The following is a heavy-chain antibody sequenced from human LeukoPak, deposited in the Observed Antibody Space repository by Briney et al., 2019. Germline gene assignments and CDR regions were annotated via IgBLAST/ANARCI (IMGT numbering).Heavy chain of an antibody. J-gene: IGHJ4*02. CDR1: GFTFSSYA. CDR3: ARDSDSSGWYEGMEY. Sequence: GGSLRLSYAASGFTFSSYAMHWVRQAPGKGLEWVAVISYDGSNKYYTDSVKGRFTISRDNSKNTLYLQMNSLRAEDRAVYYCARDSDSSGWYEGMEYWGQGTLVTVSS. D-gene: IGHD6-19*01. CDR2: ISYDGSNK. V-gene: IGHV3-30-3*01.